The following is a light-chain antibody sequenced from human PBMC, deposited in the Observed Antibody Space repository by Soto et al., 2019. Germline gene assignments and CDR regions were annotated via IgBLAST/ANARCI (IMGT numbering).Light chain of an antibody. V-gene: IGLV2-14*01. Sequence: QSVLTQPASVSGSPGQSITISCTGTSSDVGGYDFVSWYQQYPGKAPKLIIYAVSDRPSGVSNRFSGSKSGNTASLTISGLQAEDEADYYCNSYTRTAGVVFGGGTKLTVL. CDR2: AVS. CDR3: NSYTRTAGVV. CDR1: SSDVGGYDF. J-gene: IGLJ2*01.